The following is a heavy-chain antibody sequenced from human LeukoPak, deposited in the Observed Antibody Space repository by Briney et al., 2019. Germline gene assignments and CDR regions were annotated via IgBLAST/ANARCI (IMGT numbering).Heavy chain of an antibody. J-gene: IGHJ5*02. Sequence: NPSETLSLTCTVSGGSISSSSYYWGWIRQPPGKGLEWIGSIYYSGSTYYNPSLKSRVTISVDTSKNQFSLKLSSVTAADTAVYYCARPGDFYYDSSGITGWFDPWGQGTLVTVSS. CDR1: GGSISSSSYY. V-gene: IGHV4-39*01. CDR3: ARPGDFYYDSSGITGWFDP. CDR2: IYYSGST. D-gene: IGHD3-22*01.